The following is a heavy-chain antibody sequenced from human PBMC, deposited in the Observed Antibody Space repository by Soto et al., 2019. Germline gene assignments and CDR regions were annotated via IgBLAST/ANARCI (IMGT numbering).Heavy chain of an antibody. D-gene: IGHD3-16*02. CDR1: GFTFSSYG. J-gene: IGHJ4*02. Sequence: QVQLVESGGGVVQPGRSLRLSCAASGFTFSSYGMHWVRQAPGKGLEWVAVIWYDGSNKYYADSVKGRFTISRDNSRNSRDLQMNSLRAEDTAVYYCASGGSSDYVWGSYLDYWGQGTLVTVSS. CDR3: ASGGSSDYVWGSYLDY. V-gene: IGHV3-33*01. CDR2: IWYDGSNK.